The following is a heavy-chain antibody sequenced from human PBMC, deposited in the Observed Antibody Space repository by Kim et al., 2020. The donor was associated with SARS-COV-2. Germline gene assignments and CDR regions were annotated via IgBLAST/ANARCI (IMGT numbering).Heavy chain of an antibody. CDR1: GYTFTRYY. CDR3: ARTDILHYGMDV. CDR2: INPSGGST. V-gene: IGHV1-46*01. D-gene: IGHD3-9*01. J-gene: IGHJ6*02. Sequence: ASVKVSCKASGYTFTRYYMHWVRQAPGQGLEWMGIINPSGGSTSYAQKFQGRGTMTRDTSTSTVYMELRSLRSEDTAVYYCARTDILHYGMDVWGQGTTVTVSS.